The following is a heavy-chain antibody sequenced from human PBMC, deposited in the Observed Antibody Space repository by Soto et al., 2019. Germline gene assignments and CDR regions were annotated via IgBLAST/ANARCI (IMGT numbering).Heavy chain of an antibody. CDR1: GDSVSSNSAA. D-gene: IGHD5-18*01. J-gene: IGHJ4*02. CDR3: ARMVDTAMVNVPFDY. CDR2: TYYRSKWYN. V-gene: IGHV6-1*01. Sequence: PSQTLSLTCVISGDSVSSNSAAWNWIRQSPSRGLEWLGRTYYRSKWYNDYAVSVKSRITINPDTSKNQFSLQLNSVTPEDTAVYXCARMVDTAMVNVPFDYWGQGTLVTVSS.